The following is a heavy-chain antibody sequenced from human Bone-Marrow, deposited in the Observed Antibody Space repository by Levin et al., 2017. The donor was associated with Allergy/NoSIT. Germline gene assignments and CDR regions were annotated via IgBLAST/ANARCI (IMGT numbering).Heavy chain of an antibody. Sequence: LSLTCAASGFNFRTYNMNWVRQAPGKALEWVSSINSGSTDIYYADSLKGRFTISRDNAENSLYLQMNGLRAGDTAVYYCARDRTYGILRNYGMDVWGQGTTVTVSS. CDR3: ARDRTYGILRNYGMDV. CDR1: GFNFRTYN. V-gene: IGHV3-21*01. D-gene: IGHD3-9*01. CDR2: INSGSTDI. J-gene: IGHJ6*02.